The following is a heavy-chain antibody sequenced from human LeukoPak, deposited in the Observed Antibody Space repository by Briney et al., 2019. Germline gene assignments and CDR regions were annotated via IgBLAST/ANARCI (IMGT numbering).Heavy chain of an antibody. Sequence: GGSLRLSCAASGFTFSSYAMSWVRQAPGKGLEWVSAISSSGGSAYYADSVKGRFTISRDNSKNTLYLQMNSLRAEDTAVYYCAKEPRGYCSTSCFYDYWGQGTLVTVSS. J-gene: IGHJ4*02. D-gene: IGHD2-2*01. CDR2: ISSSGGSA. CDR3: AKEPRGYCSTSCFYDY. CDR1: GFTFSSYA. V-gene: IGHV3-23*01.